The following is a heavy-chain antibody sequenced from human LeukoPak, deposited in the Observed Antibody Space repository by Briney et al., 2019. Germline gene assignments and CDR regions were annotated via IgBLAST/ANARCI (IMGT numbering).Heavy chain of an antibody. D-gene: IGHD1-26*01. CDR3: ARHGRNWFDP. CDR2: ISGSASST. V-gene: IGHV3-23*01. Sequence: GGSLRLSCAASGFTFSSYAMSWVRQAPGKGREWVSAISGSASSTHYADSVKGRFTISRDNSKNTLYLQMNSLRAEDTALYYCARHGRNWFDPWGQGTLVTVSS. CDR1: GFTFSSYA. J-gene: IGHJ5*02.